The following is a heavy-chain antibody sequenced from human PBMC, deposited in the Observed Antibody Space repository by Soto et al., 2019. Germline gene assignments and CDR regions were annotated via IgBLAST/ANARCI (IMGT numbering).Heavy chain of an antibody. D-gene: IGHD5-12*01. Sequence: QLVQSGAEVTKPGASVKVSCKTSGYNFSAHYIHWVRQPPGQGLEWMGWISPRRGDHHSADKFKERLTLTTDTATTTAFMHLSGLRVNDSAVYYCAKGGGYGHGHWGQGTPIIVSS. CDR1: GYNFSAHY. CDR2: ISPRRGDH. V-gene: IGHV1-2*02. J-gene: IGHJ4*02. CDR3: AKGGGYGHGH.